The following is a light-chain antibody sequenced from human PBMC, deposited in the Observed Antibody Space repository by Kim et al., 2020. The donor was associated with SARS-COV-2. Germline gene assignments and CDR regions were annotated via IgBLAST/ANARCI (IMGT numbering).Light chain of an antibody. CDR1: KLGDKY. V-gene: IGLV3-1*01. CDR3: QAWDSSTVV. Sequence: SYELTQPPSVSVSPGQTASITCSGDKLGDKYACWYQQKPGQSPVLVIYQDSKRPSGIPERFSGSNSGNTATLTISGTQDMDEDDYYCQAWDSSTVVFGGGTQLTVL. CDR2: QDS. J-gene: IGLJ2*01.